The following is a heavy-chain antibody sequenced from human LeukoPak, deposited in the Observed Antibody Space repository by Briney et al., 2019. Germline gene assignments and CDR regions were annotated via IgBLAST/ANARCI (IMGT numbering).Heavy chain of an antibody. CDR1: GFSFITYG. CDR3: AREGVVVPAAILGYFQH. J-gene: IGHJ1*01. CDR2: ISYDGSNK. Sequence: GGSLRLSCAASGFSFITYGIHWVRQAPGKGLEWVAVISYDGSNKYYADSVKGRFTISRDNSKNTLYLQMNSLRAEDTAVYYCAREGVVVPAAILGYFQHWGQGTLVTVSS. V-gene: IGHV3-30*19. D-gene: IGHD2-2*02.